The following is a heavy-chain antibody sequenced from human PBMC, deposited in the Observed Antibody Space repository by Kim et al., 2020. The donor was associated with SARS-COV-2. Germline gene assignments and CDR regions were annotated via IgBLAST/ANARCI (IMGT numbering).Heavy chain of an antibody. CDR3: ARAKAAALLDY. CDR1: GFTFSSYA. V-gene: IGHV3-30-3*01. J-gene: IGHJ4*02. Sequence: GRSLRLSCAASGFTFSSYAMHWVRQAPGKGLEWVAVISYDGSNKYYADSVKGRFTISRDNSKNTLYLQMNSLRAEDTAVYYCARAKAAALLDYWGQGTLVTVSS. D-gene: IGHD6-13*01. CDR2: ISYDGSNK.